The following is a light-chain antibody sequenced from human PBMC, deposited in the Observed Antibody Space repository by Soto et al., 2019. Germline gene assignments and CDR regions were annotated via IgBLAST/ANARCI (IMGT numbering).Light chain of an antibody. CDR2: DAS. V-gene: IGKV3-11*01. CDR3: QQRSNWPPEVT. CDR1: QSVGSS. J-gene: IGKJ3*01. Sequence: EIVLTQSPDTLSLSPGERATLSCRASQSVGSSLGWYQQKPGQAPRLLIYDASKRATGIPARFSGSGSGTDFALTIGSLEPEDFAVYYCQQRSNWPPEVTFGPGTKVDIK.